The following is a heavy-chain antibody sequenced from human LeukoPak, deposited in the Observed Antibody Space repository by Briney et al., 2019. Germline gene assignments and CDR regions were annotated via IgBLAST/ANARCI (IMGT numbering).Heavy chain of an antibody. D-gene: IGHD5-18*01. Sequence: SVKVSRKASGGTFSSYAISWVRQAPGQGLEWMGGIIPIFGTANYAQKFQGRVTITADESTSTAYMELSSLRSEDTAVYYCARGRDGTAMAMIFDYWGPGTLVTVSS. V-gene: IGHV1-69*01. CDR1: GGTFSSYA. CDR2: IIPIFGTA. J-gene: IGHJ4*02. CDR3: ARGRDGTAMAMIFDY.